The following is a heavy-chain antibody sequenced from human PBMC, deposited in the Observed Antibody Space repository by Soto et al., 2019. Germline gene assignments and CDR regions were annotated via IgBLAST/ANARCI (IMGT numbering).Heavy chain of an antibody. Sequence: GGSLILSCASSGFTFSDYNMNLVRQAPGKGLEWVSSISPSSTYIYYADSVKGRFTISRDNAKNSLYLQMNSPGAEDSAVYYCARDFTFGHYPLDYWGLGTLVTVSS. CDR2: ISPSSTYI. CDR1: GFTFSDYN. D-gene: IGHD4-17*01. V-gene: IGHV3-21*01. J-gene: IGHJ4*02. CDR3: ARDFTFGHYPLDY.